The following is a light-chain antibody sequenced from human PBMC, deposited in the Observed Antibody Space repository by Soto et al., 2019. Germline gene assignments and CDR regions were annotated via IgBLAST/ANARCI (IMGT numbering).Light chain of an antibody. Sequence: EIVLTQSPGTLSLSPGERATLSCRASQNIGSSYLAWYQQKPGQAPRLLIYGASSMATGIPDRFSGRGSGTDFPLTFSTLVPHYFPVYYCHHYVSSLLPFGHATLLE. J-gene: IGKJ5*01. CDR3: HHYVSSLLP. CDR1: QNIGSSY. V-gene: IGKV3-20*01. CDR2: GAS.